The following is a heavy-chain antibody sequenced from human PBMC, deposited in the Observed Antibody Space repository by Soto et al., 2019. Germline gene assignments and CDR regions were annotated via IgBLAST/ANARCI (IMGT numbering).Heavy chain of an antibody. V-gene: IGHV3-33*01. D-gene: IGHD5-18*01. CDR3: ARDEDTAMVFDP. Sequence: QVQLVESGGGVVQPGRSLRLSCAASGFTFSSYGMHWVRQAPGKGLEWVAVIWYDGSNKYYADSVKGRFTISRDNSKNTLYLQMNSLRAEDTAVYYCARDEDTAMVFDPWGQGTLVTVSS. J-gene: IGHJ5*02. CDR2: IWYDGSNK. CDR1: GFTFSSYG.